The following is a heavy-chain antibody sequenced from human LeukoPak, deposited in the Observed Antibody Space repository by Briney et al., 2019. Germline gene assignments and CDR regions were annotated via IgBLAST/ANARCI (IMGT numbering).Heavy chain of an antibody. J-gene: IGHJ4*02. CDR2: IIPIFGTA. Sequence: SVKVSCKASGYTFTSYGISWVRQAPGQGLEWMGGIIPIFGTANYAQKFQGRVTITADESTSTAYMELSSLRSEDTAVYYCARAYCSSTSCLDSFFDYWGQGTLVTVSS. CDR3: ARAYCSSTSCLDSFFDY. D-gene: IGHD2-2*01. V-gene: IGHV1-69*13. CDR1: GYTFTSYG.